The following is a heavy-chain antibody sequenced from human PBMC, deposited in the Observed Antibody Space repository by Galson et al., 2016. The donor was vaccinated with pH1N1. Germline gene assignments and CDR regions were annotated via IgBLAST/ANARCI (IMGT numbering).Heavy chain of an antibody. CDR1: GFTFDDYG. J-gene: IGHJ4*02. Sequence: SLRLSCAASGFTFDDYGMHWVRQAPGKGLEWVSGISWYSGIIGYADSVKGRFTISRDNANNSLYLQMNSLRAEDTSLYYCAKVAGYFSGWFDYWGQGTLVTVSS. CDR3: AKVAGYFSGWFDY. V-gene: IGHV3-9*01. CDR2: ISWYSGII. D-gene: IGHD6-19*01.